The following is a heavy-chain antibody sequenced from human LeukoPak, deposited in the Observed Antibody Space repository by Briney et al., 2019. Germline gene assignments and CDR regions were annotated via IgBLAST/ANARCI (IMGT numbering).Heavy chain of an antibody. CDR1: GGSISSGDYY. Sequence: SQTLSLTCTVSGGSISSGDYYWSWIRQPPGKGLEWIGYIYYSGSTYYNPSLKSRVTISVDTSKNQFSLKLSSVTAADTAVYYCARGGDIVATTVHAEFDYWGQGTLVTVSS. D-gene: IGHD5-12*01. V-gene: IGHV4-30-4*01. J-gene: IGHJ4*02. CDR3: ARGGDIVATTVHAEFDY. CDR2: IYYSGST.